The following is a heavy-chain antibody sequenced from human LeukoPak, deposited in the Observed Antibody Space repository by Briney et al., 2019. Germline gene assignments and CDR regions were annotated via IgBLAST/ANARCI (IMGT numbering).Heavy chain of an antibody. CDR3: ARDRRAAFDI. V-gene: IGHV4-39*07. CDR1: GGSISSSSYY. Sequence: SETLSLTCTVSGGSISSSSYYWGWIRQPPGKGLEWIGSIYYSGSTYYNPSLKSRVTISVDTSKNQFSLKLSSVTAADTAVYYCARDRRAAFDIWGQGTMVTVSS. J-gene: IGHJ3*02. CDR2: IYYSGST.